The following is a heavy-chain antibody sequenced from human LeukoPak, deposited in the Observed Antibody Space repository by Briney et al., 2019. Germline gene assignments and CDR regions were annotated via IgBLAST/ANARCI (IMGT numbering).Heavy chain of an antibody. D-gene: IGHD4-17*01. J-gene: IGHJ4*02. CDR3: ARAGYGDLLDY. V-gene: IGHV4-30-2*01. Sequence: PSETLSLTCAVSGGSVSSGGYSWSWIRQPPGKGLEWIGYIYHSGSTYYNPSLKSRVTISVDRSKNQFSLKLSSVTAADTAVYYCARAGYGDLLDYWGQGTLVTVSS. CDR1: GGSVSSGGYS. CDR2: IYHSGST.